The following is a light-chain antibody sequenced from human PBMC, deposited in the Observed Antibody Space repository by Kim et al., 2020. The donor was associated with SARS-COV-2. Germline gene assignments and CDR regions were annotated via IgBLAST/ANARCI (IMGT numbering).Light chain of an antibody. CDR2: GAS. CDR3: QKCERSPIT. CDR1: QNVSTVY. J-gene: IGKJ5*01. Sequence: EIVLTQSPGTLSLSLGERATFSCRASQNVSTVYLAWYQQRPGQAPSLLLYGASNRATGTPDRFRGSGSGTDFALIISKLEPEDLGVYYSQKCERSPITFGQGARREIK. V-gene: IGKV3-20*01.